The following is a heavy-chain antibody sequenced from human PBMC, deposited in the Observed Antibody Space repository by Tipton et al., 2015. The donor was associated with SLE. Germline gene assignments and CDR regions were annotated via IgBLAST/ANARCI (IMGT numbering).Heavy chain of an antibody. Sequence: TLSLTCTVSGGSIGTTIYYWGWIRQPPGKPPEWVGTIYYSGNTYYSPSLRSRVTMSIDTSKNQLSLILTSVTAADTAVYYCARMGDRWYFDLWGRGTLLTVSS. CDR2: IYYSGNT. CDR3: ARMGDRWYFDL. D-gene: IGHD3-16*01. CDR1: GGSIGTTIYY. V-gene: IGHV4-39*07. J-gene: IGHJ2*01.